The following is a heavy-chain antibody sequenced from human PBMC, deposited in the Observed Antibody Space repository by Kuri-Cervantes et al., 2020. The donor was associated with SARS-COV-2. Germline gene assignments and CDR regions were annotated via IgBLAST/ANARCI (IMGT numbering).Heavy chain of an antibody. V-gene: IGHV1-69*10. CDR1: GGTFSSYA. CDR2: IIPILGIA. D-gene: IGHD5-12*01. CDR3: ARDPPEDFPTGYSGYDPKSVDYGMDV. J-gene: IGHJ6*02. Sequence: SVKVSCKASGGTFSSYAISWVRQAPGQGLEWMGGIIPILGIANYAQKFQGRVTITADQSTSTAYMELSSLRSEDTAVYYCARDPPEDFPTGYSGYDPKSVDYGMDVWGQGTTVTVSS.